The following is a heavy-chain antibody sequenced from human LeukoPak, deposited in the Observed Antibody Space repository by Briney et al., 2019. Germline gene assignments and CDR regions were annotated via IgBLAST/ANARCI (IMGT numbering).Heavy chain of an antibody. Sequence: PSETLSLTCAVSDGSIFSSNWWSWVRQPPGKGLEWIGQIFHSGSTNYNPSLKSRVTISVDKSKNQFSLKLSSVTAADTAVYYCAAGTLGAAGVWGQGTLVTVSS. D-gene: IGHD6-13*01. V-gene: IGHV4-4*02. CDR2: IFHSGST. J-gene: IGHJ4*02. CDR1: DGSIFSSNW. CDR3: AAGTLGAAGV.